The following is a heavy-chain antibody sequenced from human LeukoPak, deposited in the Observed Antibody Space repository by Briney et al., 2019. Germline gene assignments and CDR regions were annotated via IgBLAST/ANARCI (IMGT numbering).Heavy chain of an antibody. J-gene: IGHJ4*02. Sequence: SETLSLTCTVSGGSISSSGYFWSWIRQLPGEGLEWIGYIYYSGSTYYNPSLESRVTISLDTSKHQFSLKLTSVTAADTAVYYCARLFFTSTCSYGGGIDYWGQGTLVTVSS. V-gene: IGHV4-31*03. CDR3: ARLFFTSTCSYGGGIDY. CDR2: IYYSGST. CDR1: GGSISSSGYF. D-gene: IGHD2-2*01.